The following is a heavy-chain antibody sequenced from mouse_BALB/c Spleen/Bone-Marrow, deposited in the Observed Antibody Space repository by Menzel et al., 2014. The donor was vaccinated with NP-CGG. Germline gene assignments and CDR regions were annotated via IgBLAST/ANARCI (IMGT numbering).Heavy chain of an antibody. CDR1: GFTFSSYT. CDR2: ISNGGGST. Sequence: EVHLVESGGGLVQPGGSLKLSCAASGFTFSSYTMSWVRQTPEKRLEWVAYISNGGGSTYYPDTVKGRFTISRDNAKNTLYLQMSSLKSXXXXXXXXAXRADAYWGQGTLFTVSS. D-gene: IGHD3-1*01. J-gene: IGHJ3*01. CDR3: AXRADAY. V-gene: IGHV5-12-2*01.